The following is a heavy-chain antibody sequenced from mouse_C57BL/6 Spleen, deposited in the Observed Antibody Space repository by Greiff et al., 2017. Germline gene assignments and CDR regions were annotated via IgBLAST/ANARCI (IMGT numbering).Heavy chain of an antibody. V-gene: IGHV5-4*01. D-gene: IGHD2-1*01. CDR1: GFTFSSYA. CDR2: ISDGGSYT. J-gene: IGHJ3*01. CDR3: AREDGNWFAY. Sequence: EVMLVESGGGLVKPGGSLKLSCAASGFTFSSYAMSWVRQTPEKRLEWVATISDGGSYTYYPDNVKGRFTISRDNAKNNLYLQMSHLKSEDTAMYYCAREDGNWFAYGGQGTLVTVSA.